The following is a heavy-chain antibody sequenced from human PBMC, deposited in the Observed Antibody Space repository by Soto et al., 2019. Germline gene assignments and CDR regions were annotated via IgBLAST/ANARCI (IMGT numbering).Heavy chain of an antibody. CDR3: ARGGVLLWFGELPGWFDP. J-gene: IGHJ5*02. V-gene: IGHV1-8*01. D-gene: IGHD3-10*01. CDR1: GYTFTSYD. CDR2: MNPNSGNT. Sequence: QVQLVQSGAEVKKPGASVKVSCKASGYTFTSYDINWVRQATGQGLEWMGWMNPNSGNTGYAQKFQGRVTMTRNTSISTAYMELSSQRSEDTAVYYCARGGVLLWFGELPGWFDPWGQGTLVTVSS.